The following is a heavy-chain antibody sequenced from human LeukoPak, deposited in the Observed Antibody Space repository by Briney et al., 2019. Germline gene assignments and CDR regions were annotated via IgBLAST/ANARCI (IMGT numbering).Heavy chain of an antibody. Sequence: SETLSLTCTVSGGSISNGDHYWSWIRQQPGKGLEWIGHIYYSGSTYYNPSLKSRGIISVETSKNQFSLKLSSVTAADTAVYYCVRRGQRLNPGLYYFDHWGQGTLVTVSS. CDR3: VRRGQRLNPGLYYFDH. J-gene: IGHJ4*02. D-gene: IGHD6-25*01. CDR2: IYYSGST. V-gene: IGHV4-31*03. CDR1: GGSISNGDHY.